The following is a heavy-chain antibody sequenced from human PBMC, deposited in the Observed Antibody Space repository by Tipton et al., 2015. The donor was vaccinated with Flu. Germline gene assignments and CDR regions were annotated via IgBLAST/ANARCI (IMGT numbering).Heavy chain of an antibody. CDR1: GDSISSDFY. V-gene: IGHV4-38-2*01. D-gene: IGHD4-11*01. CDR3: ARRDYSNYVSEPKTWFDP. Sequence: TLSLTCAVSGDSISSDFYWGWIRQPPGKGLEWIGNIHRSGNTYHNPSLKSRVTMSVDSSKNQFSLRLTSVTAADTAVYFSARRDYSNYVSEPKTWFDPWG. J-gene: IGHJ5*02. CDR2: IHRSGNT.